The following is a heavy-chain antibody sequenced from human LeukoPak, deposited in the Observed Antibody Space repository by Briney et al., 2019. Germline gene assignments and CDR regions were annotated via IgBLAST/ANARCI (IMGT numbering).Heavy chain of an antibody. J-gene: IGHJ4*02. CDR2: ISYDATNE. CDR3: AKDQDVAAAGTWGSIDY. CDR1: GFTFSSYG. Sequence: GGSLRLSCAASGFTFSSYGMHWVRQAPGKGLEWVAVISYDATNEYYTDSVKGRFTISRDNSRNTLYLQMNSLRAEDTAVYYCAKDQDVAAAGTWGSIDYWGQGTLVTVSS. D-gene: IGHD6-13*01. V-gene: IGHV3-30*19.